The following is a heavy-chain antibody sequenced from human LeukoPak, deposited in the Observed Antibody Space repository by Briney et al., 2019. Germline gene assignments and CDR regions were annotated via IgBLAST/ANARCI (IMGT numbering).Heavy chain of an antibody. CDR3: AREGSDGYLFDY. Sequence: SQTLSLTCAIFGDIVSSNSATWDWIRQSPSRGLEWLGRTYYRSKWYNDYAVSVKSRVTINPGTSKNQFSLQLNSVTPEDTAVYYCAREGSDGYLFDYWGQGSLVIVSS. J-gene: IGHJ4*02. D-gene: IGHD3-22*01. CDR2: TYYRSKWYN. CDR1: GDIVSSNSAT. V-gene: IGHV6-1*01.